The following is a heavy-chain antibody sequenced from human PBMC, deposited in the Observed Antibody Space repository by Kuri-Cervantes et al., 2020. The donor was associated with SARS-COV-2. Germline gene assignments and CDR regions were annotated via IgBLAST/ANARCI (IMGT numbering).Heavy chain of an antibody. Sequence: SVKVSCKASGGTFSSYAISWVRQAPGQGLEWMGGIIPIFGTANYAQKFQGRVTITADESTSTAYMELSSLRSEDTAVYYCARGGRGYCSSTSRYNYYYYGMDVWGQGTTVTVSS. D-gene: IGHD2-2*01. J-gene: IGHJ6*02. CDR3: ARGGRGYCSSTSRYNYYYYGMDV. CDR1: GGTFSSYA. V-gene: IGHV1-69*13. CDR2: IIPIFGTA.